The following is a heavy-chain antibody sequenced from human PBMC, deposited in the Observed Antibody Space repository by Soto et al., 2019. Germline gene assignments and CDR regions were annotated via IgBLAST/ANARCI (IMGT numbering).Heavy chain of an antibody. D-gene: IGHD6-25*01. CDR3: ARDRADYYYYGMDV. J-gene: IGHJ6*02. CDR2: IIPIFGTA. V-gene: IGHV1-69*06. Sequence: SVKVSCKASGGTFSSYAISWVRQAPGQGLEWMGGIIPIFGTANYAQKFQGRVTITADKSTSTAYMELSSLRSEDTAVYYCARDRADYYYYGMDVWGQGTTVTVSS. CDR1: GGTFSSYA.